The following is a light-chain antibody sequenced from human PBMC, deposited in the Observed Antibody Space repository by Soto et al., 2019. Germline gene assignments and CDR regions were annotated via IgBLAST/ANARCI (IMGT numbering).Light chain of an antibody. V-gene: IGKV3-11*01. CDR1: QLVSTY. Sequence: EIVLTQSPATLSLSPEDRATLSCRASQLVSTYLAWYQQKPGQAPRLLIYEASHRATGIPARFSGSGSGTDFTLTISNLEPEDFAVYYGQQRSDWPTTFGQGTRLEIK. CDR2: EAS. CDR3: QQRSDWPTT. J-gene: IGKJ5*01.